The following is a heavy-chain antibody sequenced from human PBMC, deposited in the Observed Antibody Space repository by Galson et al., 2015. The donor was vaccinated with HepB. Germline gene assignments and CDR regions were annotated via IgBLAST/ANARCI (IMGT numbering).Heavy chain of an antibody. CDR3: ARGFRGLRFLEWLFAGPFDY. J-gene: IGHJ4*02. CDR1: GFTFSDYY. CDR2: ISSSGSTI. V-gene: IGHV3-11*01. Sequence: SLRLSCAASGFTFSDYYMGWIRQAPGKGLEWVSYISSSGSTIYYADSVKGRFTISRDNAKNSLYLQMNSLRAEDTAVYYCARGFRGLRFLEWLFAGPFDYWGQGTLVTVSS. D-gene: IGHD3-3*01.